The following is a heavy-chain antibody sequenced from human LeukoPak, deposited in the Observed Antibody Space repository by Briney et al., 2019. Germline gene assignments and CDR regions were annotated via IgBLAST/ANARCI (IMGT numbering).Heavy chain of an antibody. V-gene: IGHV4-4*07. J-gene: IGHJ4*02. CDR2: IYSSGST. D-gene: IGHD3-16*02. CDR3: ARDSSMITFGGVIVFFDY. CDR1: GGSISIYY. Sequence: SETLSLTCTVSGGSISIYYWNWIRQPAGKGLEWIGRIYSSGSTNYNPSLKSRVTMSVDTSKNQFSLKLSSVTAADTAVYYCARDSSMITFGGVIVFFDYWGQGTLVTVSS.